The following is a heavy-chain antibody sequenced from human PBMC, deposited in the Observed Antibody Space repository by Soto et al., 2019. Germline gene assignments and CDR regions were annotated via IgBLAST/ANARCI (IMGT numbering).Heavy chain of an antibody. D-gene: IGHD6-13*01. Sequence: PSETLSLTCTVSGGSISSYYWSWIRQPPWKGLEWIGYIYYSGSTNYNPSLKSRVTISVDTSKNQFSLKLSSVTAADTAVYYCARVDSSSWYEVVWFDPWGKGTLVTVSS. J-gene: IGHJ5*02. CDR1: GGSISSYY. V-gene: IGHV4-59*08. CDR2: IYYSGST. CDR3: ARVDSSSWYEVVWFDP.